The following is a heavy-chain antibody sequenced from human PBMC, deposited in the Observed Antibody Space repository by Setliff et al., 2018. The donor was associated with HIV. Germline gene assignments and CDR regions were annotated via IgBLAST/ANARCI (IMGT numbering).Heavy chain of an antibody. D-gene: IGHD1-26*01. CDR1: GDSISSNY. CDR3: ARSTVGAGASFP. V-gene: IGHV4-59*12. CDR2: ISHSGNT. J-gene: IGHJ5*02. Sequence: TLSLTCTVSGDSISSNYWTWIRQPPGKGLEWIGCISHSGNTNFNPSLNSRVTISLDTSKNQFSLRLTSLTAADTAIYYCARSTVGAGASFPWGRGILVTVSS.